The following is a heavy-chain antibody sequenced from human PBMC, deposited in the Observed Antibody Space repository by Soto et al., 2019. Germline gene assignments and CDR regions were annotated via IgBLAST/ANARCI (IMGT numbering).Heavy chain of an antibody. V-gene: IGHV1-46*03. CDR3: ARRRPAYYDFWSGHNWFDP. CDR2: INPSGGST. Sequence: ASVKVSCKASGYTFTSYYMHWVRQAPGQGLEWMGIINPSGGSTSYAQKFQGRVTMTRDTSTSTVYMELSSLRSEDTAVYYCARRRPAYYDFWSGHNWFDPWGQGTLVTVS. D-gene: IGHD3-3*01. J-gene: IGHJ5*02. CDR1: GYTFTSYY.